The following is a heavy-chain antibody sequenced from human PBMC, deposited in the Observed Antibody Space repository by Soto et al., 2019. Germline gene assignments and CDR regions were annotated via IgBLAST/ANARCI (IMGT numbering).Heavy chain of an antibody. D-gene: IGHD2-15*01. CDR2: ISYDGRNK. J-gene: IGHJ6*02. CDR3: ARAGCDGGSHYTLVGLRDSMDV. V-gene: IGHV3-30-3*01. CDR1: GFTFSSYV. Sequence: QVQLVESGGGVVQPGRSLRLSCAASGFTFSSYVMYWVRQAPGKGLEWVAVISYDGRNKHYADSVKGRFTISRDNSKNTLTLQMNSLRAEDTAVYYCARAGCDGGSHYTLVGLRDSMDVWGQGTTVTVSS.